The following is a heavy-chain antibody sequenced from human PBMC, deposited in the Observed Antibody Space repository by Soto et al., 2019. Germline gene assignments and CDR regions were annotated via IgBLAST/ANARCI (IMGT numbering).Heavy chain of an antibody. V-gene: IGHV4-30-2*01. Sequence: QLQLQESGSGLVKPSQTLSLTCAVSGGSISSGGYSWSWIRQPPGKGLEWIGYIYPSGSTYYNPSLKSRVTISVDRSKNQFSLKLSSVTAADTAVDYCARGEWEPVGWFDPWGQGTLFTVSS. CDR3: ARGEWEPVGWFDP. CDR2: IYPSGST. CDR1: GGSISSGGYS. J-gene: IGHJ5*02. D-gene: IGHD1-26*01.